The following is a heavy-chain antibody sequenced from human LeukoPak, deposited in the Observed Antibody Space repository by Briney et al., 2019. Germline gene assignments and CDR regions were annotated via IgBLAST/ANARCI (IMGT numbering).Heavy chain of an antibody. CDR2: MNPNSGNT. Sequence: ASVKVSCKASGYTFTGYDINWVRQATGQGLEWMGWMNPNSGNTGYAQKFQGRVTMTRNTSISTAYMELSSLRSEDTAVYYCARVYGGNPYQVYYYYYYMDVWGKGTTVTVSS. J-gene: IGHJ6*03. CDR1: GYTFTGYD. V-gene: IGHV1-8*01. D-gene: IGHD4-23*01. CDR3: ARVYGGNPYQVYYYYYYMDV.